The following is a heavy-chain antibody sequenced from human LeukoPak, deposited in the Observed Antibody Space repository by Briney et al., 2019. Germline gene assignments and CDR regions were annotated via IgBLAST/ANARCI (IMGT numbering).Heavy chain of an antibody. J-gene: IGHJ6*02. D-gene: IGHD3-10*01. CDR1: GGSISSYY. CDR3: ARHQNRYGSGSYTLYYYYGMDV. V-gene: IGHV4-59*08. CDR2: IYYSGST. Sequence: SETLSLTCTVSGGSISSYYRSWIRQPPGKGLEWIGYIYYSGSTNYNPSLKSRVTISVDTSKNQFSLKLSSVTAADTAVYYCARHQNRYGSGSYTLYYYYGMDVWGQGTTVTVSS.